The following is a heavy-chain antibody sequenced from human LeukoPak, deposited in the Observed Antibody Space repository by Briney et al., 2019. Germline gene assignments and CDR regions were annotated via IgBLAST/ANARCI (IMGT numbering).Heavy chain of an antibody. J-gene: IGHJ2*01. V-gene: IGHV3-21*01. CDR1: GFTFSSYS. D-gene: IGHD1-14*01. Sequence: PGGSLRLSCAASGFTFSSYSMSWVRQAPGKGLEWVSSISTGSSYIFYADSLKGRFTISRDNAKNSLSLQMNSLRAEDTAVYYCARVTGGVWYFDLWGRGTLVTVSS. CDR2: ISTGSSYI. CDR3: ARVTGGVWYFDL.